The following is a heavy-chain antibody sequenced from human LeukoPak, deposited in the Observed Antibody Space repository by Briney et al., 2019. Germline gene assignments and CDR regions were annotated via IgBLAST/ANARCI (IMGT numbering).Heavy chain of an antibody. D-gene: IGHD1-26*01. CDR3: AQSGVGATVDY. Sequence: PSETLSLTCAVYGGSFSGYYWSWIRQPPGKGLEWIGEINHSGSTNYNPSLKSRVTISVDTSKNQFSLKLSSVTAADTAVYYCAQSGVGATVDYWGQGTLVTVSS. CDR1: GGSFSGYY. J-gene: IGHJ4*02. CDR2: INHSGST. V-gene: IGHV4-34*01.